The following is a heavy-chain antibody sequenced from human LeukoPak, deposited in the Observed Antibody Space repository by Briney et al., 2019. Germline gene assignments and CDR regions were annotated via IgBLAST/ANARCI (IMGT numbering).Heavy chain of an antibody. J-gene: IGHJ5*02. CDR3: ARSFGGIAAPFDP. CDR1: GGSISSYSYY. D-gene: IGHD6-13*01. CDR2: IYYSGST. V-gene: IGHV4-39*01. Sequence: KPSETLSLTCTVSGGSISSYSYYWGWIRQPPGKGLEWIGSIYYSGSTYYNPSLKNRVTISVDTSKNQFSLNLSSVTAADTAVYSCARSFGGIAAPFDPWGQGILVTVSS.